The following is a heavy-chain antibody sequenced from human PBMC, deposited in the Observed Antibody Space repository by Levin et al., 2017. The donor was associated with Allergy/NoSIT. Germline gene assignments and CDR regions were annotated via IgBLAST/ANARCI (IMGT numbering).Heavy chain of an antibody. CDR2: ISSSSSYI. V-gene: IGHV3-21*01. Sequence: SCAASGFTFSSYSMNWVRQAPGKGLEWVSSISSSSSYIYYADSVKGRFTISRDNAKNSLYLQMNSLRAEDTAVYYCARDDPPALYCSGGSCYPTFDYWGQGTLVTVSS. J-gene: IGHJ4*02. CDR1: GFTFSSYS. CDR3: ARDDPPALYCSGGSCYPTFDY. D-gene: IGHD2-15*01.